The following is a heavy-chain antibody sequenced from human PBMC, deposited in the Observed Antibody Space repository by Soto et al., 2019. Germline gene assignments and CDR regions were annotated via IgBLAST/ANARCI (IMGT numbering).Heavy chain of an antibody. CDR2: ISSSSTI. D-gene: IGHD3-10*01. J-gene: IGHJ4*02. CDR1: GFTFSSYS. CDR3: ARGSEDYYGSGSYIDY. V-gene: IGHV3-48*01. Sequence: GGSLRLSCAASGFTFSSYSMNWVRQAPGKGLEWVSYISSSSTIYYADSVKGRFTISRDNAKNSLYLQMNSLRAEDTAVYYCARGSEDYYGSGSYIDYWGQGTLVTVSS.